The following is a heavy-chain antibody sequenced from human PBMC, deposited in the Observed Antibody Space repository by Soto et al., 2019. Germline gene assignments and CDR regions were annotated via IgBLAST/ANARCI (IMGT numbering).Heavy chain of an antibody. CDR1: GFTFSSYA. CDR3: ARDLDRRGLLWFGEFTRPDY. D-gene: IGHD3-10*01. J-gene: IGHJ4*02. CDR2: ISGSGGST. Sequence: GGSLRLSCAASGFTFSSYAMSWVRQAPGKGLEWVSAISGSGGSTCYADSVKGRFTISRDNSKNTLYLQMNSLRSDDTAVYYCARDLDRRGLLWFGEFTRPDYWGQGTLVTVSS. V-gene: IGHV3-23*01.